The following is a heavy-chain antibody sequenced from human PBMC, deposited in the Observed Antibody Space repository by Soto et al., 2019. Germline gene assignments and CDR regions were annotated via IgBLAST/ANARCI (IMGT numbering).Heavy chain of an antibody. Sequence: SETLSLTCTVSGGSISSGDYYWSWVRQPPGKGLEWLGYIYYSGITYYNPSLKSRITISIDTSQSQFSLQLSSVTAADTAVYFCARVQWLTSQGSYAFDIWGQGTLVTISS. J-gene: IGHJ3*02. V-gene: IGHV4-30-4*01. CDR3: ARVQWLTSQGSYAFDI. CDR1: GGSISSGDYY. CDR2: IYYSGIT. D-gene: IGHD6-19*01.